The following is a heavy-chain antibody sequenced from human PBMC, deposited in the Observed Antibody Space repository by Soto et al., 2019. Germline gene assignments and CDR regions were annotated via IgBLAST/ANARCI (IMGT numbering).Heavy chain of an antibody. J-gene: IGHJ6*02. CDR1: GGSISSVGYS. V-gene: IGHV4-30-2*01. D-gene: IGHD6-6*01. CDR2: IYHSGGT. Sequence: QLQLQESGSGLVKPSQTLSLTCAVSGGSISSVGYSWSWIRQPPGKGLEWIGYIYHSGGTYYNPSLTSRVTISVDRSKNQFPLKLSSVTAAYTAVYYGARESSIAARRAYYYYGMDVWGQGTTVTVSS. CDR3: ARESSIAARRAYYYYGMDV.